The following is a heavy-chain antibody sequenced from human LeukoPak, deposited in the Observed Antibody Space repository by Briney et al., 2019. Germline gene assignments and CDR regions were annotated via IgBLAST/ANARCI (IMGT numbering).Heavy chain of an antibody. CDR3: ATNGTVGTTIDY. V-gene: IGHV4-61*01. Sequence: PSETLSLTCTVSGGSVSSGSYYWSWIRQPPGKGLEWIGYIYYSGSTNYNPSLKSRVTISVDTSKNQFSLKLSSVTAADTAVYYCATNGTVGTTIDYWGQGTLVTVSS. J-gene: IGHJ4*02. D-gene: IGHD1-26*01. CDR1: GGSVSSGSYY. CDR2: IYYSGST.